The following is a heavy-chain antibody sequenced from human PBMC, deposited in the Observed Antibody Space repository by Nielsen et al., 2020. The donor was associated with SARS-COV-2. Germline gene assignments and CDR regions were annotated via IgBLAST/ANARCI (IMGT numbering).Heavy chain of an antibody. CDR3: ARALDWYFDL. J-gene: IGHJ2*01. CDR2: IYSGGGST. V-gene: IGHV3-23*03. Sequence: GESLKISCAASGFTFDDYAMNWVRQAPGKGLEWVSVIYSGGGSTYYADSVKGRFTISRDNSKNTLYLQMNSLRAEDTAVYYCARALDWYFDLWGRGTLVTVSS. CDR1: GFTFDDYA.